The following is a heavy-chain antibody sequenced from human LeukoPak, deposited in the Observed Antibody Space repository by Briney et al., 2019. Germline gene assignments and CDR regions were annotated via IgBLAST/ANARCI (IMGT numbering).Heavy chain of an antibody. CDR1: RYTFTSYY. V-gene: IGHV1-2*02. D-gene: IGHD3-9*01. Sequence: ASVKVSCKASRYTFTSYYMHWVRQAPGQGLEWMGWINPNRGGTNYAQKFQGRVTMTRDTSISTAYMELSRLRSNETAVYYCARGDRLTGYYYYYYMDVWDKGNTVTVSS. J-gene: IGHJ6*03. CDR3: ARGDRLTGYYYYYYMDV. CDR2: INPNRGGT.